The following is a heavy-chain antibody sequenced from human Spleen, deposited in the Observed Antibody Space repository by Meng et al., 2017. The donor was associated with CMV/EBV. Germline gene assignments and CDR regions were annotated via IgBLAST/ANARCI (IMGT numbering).Heavy chain of an antibody. CDR1: GYTFTNYY. CDR3: AGGAILDVMVSWFDP. V-gene: IGHV1-46*01. Sequence: SGYTFTNYYMHWVRQAPGQGLEWMGIINPSGGSTSYGQKFQGRVTMTRDTSTSTVYMELSSLRSEDTAVYYCAGGAILDVMVSWFDPWGQGTLVTVSS. CDR2: INPSGGST. D-gene: IGHD5-18*01. J-gene: IGHJ5*02.